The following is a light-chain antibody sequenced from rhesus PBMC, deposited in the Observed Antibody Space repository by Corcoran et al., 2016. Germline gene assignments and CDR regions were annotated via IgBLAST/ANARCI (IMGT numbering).Light chain of an antibody. CDR3: QQGYNTPWT. Sequence: DIQMTQSPSSLSASVGDKVTITCRASQGISSWLAWYQQQPGKAPKLLIYAASSLQSVVPSRFRGSGSVTDYTLTISSLQPEDFATYYCQQGYNTPWTFGQGTKVEIK. CDR1: QGISSW. CDR2: AAS. V-gene: IGKV1-18*01. J-gene: IGKJ1*01.